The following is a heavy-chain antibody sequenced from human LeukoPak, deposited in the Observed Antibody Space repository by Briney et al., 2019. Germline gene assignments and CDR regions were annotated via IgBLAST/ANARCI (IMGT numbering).Heavy chain of an antibody. J-gene: IGHJ4*02. Sequence: GGSLRLSCAASGFTFSSYAMSWVRQAPGKGLEWVATIKHDGSEKYYVDSVRGRFTISRDNTMNSLYLQMSSLRAEDTAVYYCATDRGWRTSGYYLYYFEYWGQGTLVTYSS. CDR2: IKHDGSEK. CDR1: GFTFSSYA. CDR3: ATDRGWRTSGYYLYYFEY. V-gene: IGHV3-7*01. D-gene: IGHD3-3*01.